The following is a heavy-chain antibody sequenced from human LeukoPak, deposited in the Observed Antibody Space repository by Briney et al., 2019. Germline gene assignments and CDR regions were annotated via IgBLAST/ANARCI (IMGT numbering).Heavy chain of an antibody. J-gene: IGHJ3*02. V-gene: IGHV1-8*01. CDR3: ARGELLRYFDWAYAFDI. Sequence: ASVKVSCKASGYTFTSYDINWVRQATGQGLEWMGWMNPNSGNTGYAQKVQGRDTMTRNTSISTAYMELSSLRSEDTAVYYCARGELLRYFDWAYAFDIWGQGTMVTVSS. CDR2: MNPNSGNT. CDR1: GYTFTSYD. D-gene: IGHD3-9*01.